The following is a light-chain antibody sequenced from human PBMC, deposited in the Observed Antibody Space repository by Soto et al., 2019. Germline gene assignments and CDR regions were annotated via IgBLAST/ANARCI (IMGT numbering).Light chain of an antibody. Sequence: QSVLTQPASVSGSPGQSITISCTGTSRDVGSYNLVSWCQQHPGKAPKLMIYEGSKRPSGVSNRFSGSKSGNTASLTISGLQAEDEADYYCCSYAGSGTWVFGGGTEVTVL. CDR1: SRDVGSYNL. CDR2: EGS. V-gene: IGLV2-23*01. J-gene: IGLJ3*02. CDR3: CSYAGSGTWV.